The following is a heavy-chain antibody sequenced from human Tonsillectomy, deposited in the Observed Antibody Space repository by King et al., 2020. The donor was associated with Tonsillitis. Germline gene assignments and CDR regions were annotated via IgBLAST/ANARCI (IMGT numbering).Heavy chain of an antibody. CDR2: IYYSGTT. CDR3: AGEGGNSEVVPAAHAFDI. D-gene: IGHD2-2*01. Sequence: VQLQESGPGLVRPSQTLSLTCTVSGGSISSGAYYWSWIRQHPGKGLEWIGYIYYSGTTYYNPSLKSRVTISVDTSKNQFSLKLSSVTAADTAVYYCAGEGGNSEVVPAAHAFDIWGQGTMVTVSS. V-gene: IGHV4-31*03. J-gene: IGHJ3*02. CDR1: GGSISSGAYY.